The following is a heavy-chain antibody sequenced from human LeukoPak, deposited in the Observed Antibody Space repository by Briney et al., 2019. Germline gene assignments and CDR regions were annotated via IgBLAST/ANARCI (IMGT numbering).Heavy chain of an antibody. Sequence: PGGSLRLSCAASGFTFSSYSMNWVRQAPGKGLEWVSSISSSSSYIYYADSRKGRFTISRDNSKNTLYLQMNSLRAEDTAVYYCARGDGQFDYWGQGTLVTVSS. J-gene: IGHJ4*02. CDR1: GFTFSSYS. CDR3: ARGDGQFDY. CDR2: ISSSSSYI. V-gene: IGHV3-21*04.